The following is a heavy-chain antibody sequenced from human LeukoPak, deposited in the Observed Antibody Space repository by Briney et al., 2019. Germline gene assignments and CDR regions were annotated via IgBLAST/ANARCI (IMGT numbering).Heavy chain of an antibody. D-gene: IGHD6-6*01. V-gene: IGHV3-30*03. CDR1: GFTFSSYW. CDR2: ISYDGSNE. Sequence: GGSLRLSCAASGFTFSSYWMHWVRQAPGKGLEWVAIISYDGSNEYYADSVKGRFTISRDNSKNTLYLQMNSLRAADTAVYYCARGKGTSYLSSFDYWGQGTLVTVSS. CDR3: ARGKGTSYLSSFDY. J-gene: IGHJ4*02.